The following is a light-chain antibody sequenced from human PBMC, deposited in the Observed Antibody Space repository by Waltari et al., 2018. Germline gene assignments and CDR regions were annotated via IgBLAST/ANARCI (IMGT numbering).Light chain of an antibody. CDR1: SSDVVGYNY. CDR3: CSYAGSYTWV. CDR2: DVS. Sequence: QSALTQPRSVSGSPGQSVTISCTGTSSDVVGYNYVSWHQQHPGKAPKLMIYDVSKRPSWVPDPFSGSKSGNTASLTISGLQAEDEADYYCCSYAGSYTWVFGGGTKLTVL. V-gene: IGLV2-11*01. J-gene: IGLJ3*02.